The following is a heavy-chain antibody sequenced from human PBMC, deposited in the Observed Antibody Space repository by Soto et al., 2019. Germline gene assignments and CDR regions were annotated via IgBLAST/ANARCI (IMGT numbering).Heavy chain of an antibody. CDR1: GFTFSSYA. V-gene: IGHV3-23*01. Sequence: PGGSLRLSCAASGFTFSSYAKSWVRQAPGKGLEWVSAISGSGGSTYYADSVKGRFTISRDNSKNTLYLQMNSLRAEDTAVYYCAKDPSYYDSSGYYYSGSFDYWGQGTLVTVSS. CDR2: ISGSGGST. D-gene: IGHD3-22*01. J-gene: IGHJ4*02. CDR3: AKDPSYYDSSGYYYSGSFDY.